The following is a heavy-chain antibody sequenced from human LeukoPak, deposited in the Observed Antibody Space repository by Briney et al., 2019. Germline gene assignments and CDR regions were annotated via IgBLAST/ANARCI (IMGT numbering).Heavy chain of an antibody. Sequence: SETLSLTCTVSGGSISSYYWSWIRQPPGKGLEWIGYIYYSGSTNYNPSLKSRVTISVDTSKNQFSLKLSSVTAADTAVYYCARARVVVAADDYFDYWGRGTLVTVSS. CDR3: ARARVVVAADDYFDY. CDR2: IYYSGST. J-gene: IGHJ4*02. D-gene: IGHD2-15*01. CDR1: GGSISSYY. V-gene: IGHV4-59*01.